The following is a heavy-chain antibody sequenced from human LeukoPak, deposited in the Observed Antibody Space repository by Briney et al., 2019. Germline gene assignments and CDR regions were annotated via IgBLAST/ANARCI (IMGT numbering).Heavy chain of an antibody. V-gene: IGHV1-69*04. J-gene: IGHJ6*02. CDR1: GGTFSSYA. CDR2: IIPILGIA. D-gene: IGHD4-17*01. Sequence: ASVKVSCKASGGTFSSYAISWVRQAPGQGLEWMGRIIPILGIANYAQKFQGRVTITADKPTSTAYMELSSLRSEDTAVYYCARDRGTTVTTSYLEYYYYYYGMDVWGQGTTVTVSS. CDR3: ARDRGTTVTTSYLEYYYYYYGMDV.